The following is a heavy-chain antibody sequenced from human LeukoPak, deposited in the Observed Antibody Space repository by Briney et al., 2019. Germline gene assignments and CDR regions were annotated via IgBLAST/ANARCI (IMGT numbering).Heavy chain of an antibody. D-gene: IGHD6-6*01. CDR2: INPSGGST. J-gene: IGHJ3*02. V-gene: IGHV1-46*01. CDR1: GYTFTSYY. Sequence: GASVKVSCKASGYTFTSYYMHWVRQAPGQGLEWMGIINPSGGSTSYAQKFQGRVTMTTDTSTSTAYMELRSLRSDDTAVYYCARDQEYSSSADAFDIWGQGTMVTVSS. CDR3: ARDQEYSSSADAFDI.